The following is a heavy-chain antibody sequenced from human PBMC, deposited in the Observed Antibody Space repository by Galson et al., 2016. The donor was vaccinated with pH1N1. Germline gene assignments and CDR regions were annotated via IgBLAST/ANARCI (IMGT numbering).Heavy chain of an antibody. D-gene: IGHD6-13*01. J-gene: IGHJ4*02. CDR2: INQDGSVK. Sequence: WVRQAPGKGLEWVANINQDGSVKYYVDSVKGRFTISRDTAKNSLYLQMNSLRADDTGVYYCARAIAAPEAHWGLGTLVTVSS. V-gene: IGHV3-7*01. CDR3: ARAIAAPEAH.